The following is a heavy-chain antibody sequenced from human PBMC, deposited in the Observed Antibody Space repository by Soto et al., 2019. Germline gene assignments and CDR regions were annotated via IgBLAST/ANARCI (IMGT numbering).Heavy chain of an antibody. CDR2: ISGSGGST. D-gene: IGHD6-13*01. V-gene: IGHV3-23*01. J-gene: IGHJ4*02. CDR1: GFTFSSYA. Sequence: GGSLRLSCAASGFTFSSYAMSWVRQAPGKGLEWVSAISGSGGSTYYADSVKGRFTISRDNSKNTLYLQMNSLRAEDTAVYYCAKRDGYSSSKKKGYFDYWGQGTLVTVSS. CDR3: AKRDGYSSSKKKGYFDY.